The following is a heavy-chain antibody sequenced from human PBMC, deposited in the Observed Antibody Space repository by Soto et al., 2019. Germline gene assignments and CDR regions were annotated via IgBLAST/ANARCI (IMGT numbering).Heavy chain of an antibody. CDR2: ISYDGSNK. D-gene: IGHD3-16*01. Sequence: GGSRRLSCAASGFTFSSYAMHWVRQAPGKGLEWVAVISYDGSNKYYADSVKGRFTISRDNSKNTLYLQMNSLRAEDTAVYYCTRDPGGDIDYWGQGTLVTVSS. V-gene: IGHV3-30-3*01. CDR1: GFTFSSYA. J-gene: IGHJ4*02. CDR3: TRDPGGDIDY.